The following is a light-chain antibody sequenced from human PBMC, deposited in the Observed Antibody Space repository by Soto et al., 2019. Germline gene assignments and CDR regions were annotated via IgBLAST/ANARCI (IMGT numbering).Light chain of an antibody. Sequence: DIQMTQSRSCVSASVGDRVTITWRASQGISSWLAWYQKKPGKAPNLLIYAASSLQSGVPSRFSGSESGTDFTLTISSLQPEDFATYYCQHADSFPLINFGQGTRLEIK. J-gene: IGKJ5*01. V-gene: IGKV1-12*01. CDR3: QHADSFPLIN. CDR1: QGISSW. CDR2: AAS.